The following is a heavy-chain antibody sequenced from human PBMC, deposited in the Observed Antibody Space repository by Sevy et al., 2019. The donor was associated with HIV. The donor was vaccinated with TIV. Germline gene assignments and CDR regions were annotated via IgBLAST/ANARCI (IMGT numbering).Heavy chain of an antibody. CDR3: ARAGSGWYDHYFDP. D-gene: IGHD6-19*01. J-gene: IGHJ4*02. CDR2: MNPNSGNT. CDR1: GYTFTSYD. Sequence: ASVKVSCKASGYTFTSYDINWVRQATGQGLEWMGWMNPNSGNTGYAQKFQGRVTMTRKTSISTAYMELSSLRSEDTAMYYCARAGSGWYDHYFDPWGQGTRVTVSS. V-gene: IGHV1-8*01.